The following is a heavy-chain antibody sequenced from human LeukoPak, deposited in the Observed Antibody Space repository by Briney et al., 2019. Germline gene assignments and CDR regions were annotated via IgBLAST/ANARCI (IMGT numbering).Heavy chain of an antibody. CDR1: GFTFDDYA. Sequence: GGSLRLSCAASGFTFDDYAMHWVRQAPGKGLEWVSLISGDGGSTYYADSVKGRFTISRDYSKNSLYLQMNSLRTEDTALYYCAKDTVTATQDYYYYYGMDVWGQGTTVTVSS. J-gene: IGHJ6*02. V-gene: IGHV3-43*02. CDR2: ISGDGGST. D-gene: IGHD2-21*02. CDR3: AKDTVTATQDYYYYYGMDV.